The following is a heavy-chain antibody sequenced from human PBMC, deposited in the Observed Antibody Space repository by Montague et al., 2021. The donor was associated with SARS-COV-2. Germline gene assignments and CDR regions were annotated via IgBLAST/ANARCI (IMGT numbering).Heavy chain of an antibody. V-gene: IGHV4-39*07. CDR3: ARDLNEYSSSGGFDY. D-gene: IGHD6-6*01. CDR1: GGSISSSSYY. Sequence: SETLSLTCTVSGGSISSSSYYWGWIRQPPGKGLEWIGSIYYSGNTYYNPSLKSRVTISVDTSKNQFSLKLSSVTAADTAVYYCARDLNEYSSSGGFDYWGQGTLVTVSS. CDR2: IYYSGNT. J-gene: IGHJ4*02.